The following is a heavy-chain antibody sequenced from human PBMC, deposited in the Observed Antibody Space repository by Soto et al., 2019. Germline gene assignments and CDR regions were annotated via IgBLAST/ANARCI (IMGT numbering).Heavy chain of an antibody. CDR3: ARELSGSYYFDY. CDR1: GGSISSGDYY. D-gene: IGHD1-26*01. V-gene: IGHV4-30-4*01. CDR2: IYYSGST. J-gene: IGHJ4*02. Sequence: SETLSLTCTVSGGSISSGDYYWSWIRQPPGKGLEWIGYIYYSGSTYYNPSLKSRVTISVDTSKNQFSLKLSSVTAADTAVYYCARELSGSYYFDYWGQGTLVTVSS.